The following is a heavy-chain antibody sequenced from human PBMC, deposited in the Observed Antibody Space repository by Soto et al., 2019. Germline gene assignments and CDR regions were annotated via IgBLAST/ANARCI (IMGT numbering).Heavy chain of an antibody. Sequence: LRLSCAASGFTFSSYGMHWVRQAPGKGLEWVAVISYDGSNKYYADSVKGRFTISRDNSKNTLYLQMNSLRSEDTAVYYCAREFAGYSYGYNYYGMDVWGQGTTVTVSS. CDR1: GFTFSSYG. CDR2: ISYDGSNK. V-gene: IGHV3-30*03. CDR3: AREFAGYSYGYNYYGMDV. J-gene: IGHJ6*02. D-gene: IGHD5-18*01.